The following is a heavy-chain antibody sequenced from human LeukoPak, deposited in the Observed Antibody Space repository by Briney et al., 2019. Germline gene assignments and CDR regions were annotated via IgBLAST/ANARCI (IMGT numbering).Heavy chain of an antibody. CDR1: GFTFSSYA. J-gene: IGHJ4*02. CDR3: ARDRYSGSPVYYFDY. D-gene: IGHD1-26*01. Sequence: GGSLRLSCAASGFTFSSYAMHWVRQAPGKGLEYVSAISSNGGSTYYANSVKGRFIISRDNSKNTLHLQMGSLRAEDMAVYYCARDRYSGSPVYYFDYWGQGTLVTVSS. CDR2: ISSNGGST. V-gene: IGHV3-64*01.